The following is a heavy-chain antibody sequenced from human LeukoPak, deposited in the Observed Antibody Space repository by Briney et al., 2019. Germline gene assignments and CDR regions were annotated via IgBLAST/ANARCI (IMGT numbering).Heavy chain of an antibody. CDR2: IKSKTDGGTT. V-gene: IGHV3-15*07. CDR3: TTGLIAARDY. CDR1: GLTFSLFG. J-gene: IGHJ4*02. D-gene: IGHD6-6*01. Sequence: GGSLRLSCAASGLTFSLFGMHWVRQAPGKGLEWVGRIKSKTDGGTTDYAAPVKGRFTISRDDSKNTLYLQMNSLKTEDTAVYYCTTGLIAARDYWGQGTLVTVSS.